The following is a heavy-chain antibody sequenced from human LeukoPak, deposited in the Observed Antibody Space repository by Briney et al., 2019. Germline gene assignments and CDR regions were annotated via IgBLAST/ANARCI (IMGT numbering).Heavy chain of an antibody. CDR2: ISGSGGST. D-gene: IGHD3-9*01. Sequence: GGSLRLSCAASGFTFSSYGMSWVRQAPGKGLEWVSAISGSGGSTYYADSVKGRFTISRDNSKNTLYLQMNSLRAEDTAVYYCAKCILTGYYKGYMDVWGKGTTVTISS. CDR3: AKCILTGYYKGYMDV. V-gene: IGHV3-23*01. CDR1: GFTFSSYG. J-gene: IGHJ6*03.